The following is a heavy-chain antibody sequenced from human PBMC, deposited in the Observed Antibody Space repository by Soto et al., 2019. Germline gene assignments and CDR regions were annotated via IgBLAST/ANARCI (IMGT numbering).Heavy chain of an antibody. V-gene: IGHV1-3*01. D-gene: IGHD6-19*01. CDR2: INAGNGNT. Sequence: QVQLVQSGAEVKKPGASVKVSCKASGYTFTSYAMHWVRQAPGQRLEWMGWINAGNGNTKYSQKFQGRVTITRDTSASTAYMELSSLRSEDTAVYYCARDYTGYSSGWYPQQQHNWFDPWGQGTLVTVSS. CDR1: GYTFTSYA. J-gene: IGHJ5*02. CDR3: ARDYTGYSSGWYPQQQHNWFDP.